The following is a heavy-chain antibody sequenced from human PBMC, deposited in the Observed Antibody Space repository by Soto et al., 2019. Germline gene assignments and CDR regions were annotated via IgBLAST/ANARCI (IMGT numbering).Heavy chain of an antibody. D-gene: IGHD5-12*01. CDR3: AKGSVRLNTKWIEMATIQPTPYYYGMDV. J-gene: IGHJ6*02. V-gene: IGHV3-30*18. CDR2: ISYDGSNK. CDR1: GFTFSIYG. Sequence: PGGSLRLSCAASGFTFSIYGMPWVRQAPGKGLEWVAVISYDGSNKYYADSVKGRFTISRDNSKNTLYLQMNSLRAEDTAVYYCAKGSVRLNTKWIEMATIQPTPYYYGMDVWGQGTTVTVSS.